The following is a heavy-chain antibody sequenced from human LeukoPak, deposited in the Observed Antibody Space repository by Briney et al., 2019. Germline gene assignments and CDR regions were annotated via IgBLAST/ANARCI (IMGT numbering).Heavy chain of an antibody. D-gene: IGHD4-11*01. CDR3: ARGGYSNDLDY. CDR2: IYYSGST. V-gene: IGHV4-59*12. Sequence: PSETLSLTCTVSGGSISSYYWSWIRQPPGKGLEWIGSIYYSGSTYYNPSLKSRVTISVDTSKNQFSLKLSSVTAADTAVYYCARGGYSNDLDYWGQGTLVTVSS. J-gene: IGHJ4*02. CDR1: GGSISSYY.